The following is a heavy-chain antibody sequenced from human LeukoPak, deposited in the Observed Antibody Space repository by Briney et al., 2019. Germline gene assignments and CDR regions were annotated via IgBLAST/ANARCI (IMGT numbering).Heavy chain of an antibody. V-gene: IGHV6-1*01. Sequence: SQTLSLTCAISGDSVSSNSAAWNWIRQSPSRGLEWLGRTYYRSKWYNDYAVSVKSRITINPDTSKNQFSLQLNSVTPEDTVVYYCARDKSSGWYGGHYFDYWGQGTLVTVSS. D-gene: IGHD6-19*01. CDR3: ARDKSSGWYGGHYFDY. J-gene: IGHJ4*02. CDR1: GDSVSSNSAA. CDR2: TYYRSKWYN.